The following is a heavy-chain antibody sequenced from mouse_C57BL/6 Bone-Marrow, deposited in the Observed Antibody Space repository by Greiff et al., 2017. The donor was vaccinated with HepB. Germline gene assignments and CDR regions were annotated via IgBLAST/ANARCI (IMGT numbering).Heavy chain of an antibody. D-gene: IGHD1-1*01. V-gene: IGHV3-6*01. CDR2: ISYDGSN. CDR3: ARDRGNYYGSSYWYFDV. Sequence: EVKLVESGPGLVKPSQSLSLTCSVTGYSITSGYYWNWIRQFPGNKLEWMSYISYDGSNNYNPSLKNRISITRDTSKNQFFLKLNSVTTEDTATYYCARDRGNYYGSSYWYFDVWGTGTTVTVSS. CDR1: GYSITSGYY. J-gene: IGHJ1*03.